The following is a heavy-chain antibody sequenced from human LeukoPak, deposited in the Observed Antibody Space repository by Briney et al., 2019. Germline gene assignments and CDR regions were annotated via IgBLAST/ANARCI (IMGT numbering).Heavy chain of an antibody. Sequence: SETLSLTCAVYGGSFSGYYWSWIRQPPGKGLEWIGEINRSGSTNYNPSLKSRVTISVDTSKNQFSLKLSSVTAADTAVYYCARGIQLWFENAFDIWGQGTMVTVSS. CDR3: ARGIQLWFENAFDI. CDR1: GGSFSGYY. J-gene: IGHJ3*02. CDR2: INRSGST. V-gene: IGHV4-34*01. D-gene: IGHD5-18*01.